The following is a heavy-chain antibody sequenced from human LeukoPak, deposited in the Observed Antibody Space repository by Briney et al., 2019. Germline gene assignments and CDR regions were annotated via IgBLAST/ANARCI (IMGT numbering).Heavy chain of an antibody. Sequence: LETLSLTCTVSGGSVSSTHYWGWLRQPPGKGLEWIGSIYYGGSTYYNASLRSRVTTSVDTSKNQFSLKLSSVTAADTAVYYCAKSTYYYDTFVNAFDFWGQGTVVTVSS. D-gene: IGHD3-22*01. CDR2: IYYGGST. CDR1: GGSVSSTHY. J-gene: IGHJ3*01. V-gene: IGHV4-39*07. CDR3: AKSTYYYDTFVNAFDF.